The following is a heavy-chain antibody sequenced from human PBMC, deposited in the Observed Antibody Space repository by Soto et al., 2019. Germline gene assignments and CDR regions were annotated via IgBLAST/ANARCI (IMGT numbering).Heavy chain of an antibody. D-gene: IGHD1-26*01. CDR2: IYHSGST. J-gene: IGHJ4*02. Sequence: QVQLQESGPGLVKPSGTLSLTCAVSGGSISSSNRWSWIRQPPGKGLEWIGEIYHSGSTNYNPSLKCRVTISVDKSKNQFSLKLSSVTAADTAVYYCARSASYGGGYFDYWGQGTLVTVSS. CDR1: GGSISSSNR. CDR3: ARSASYGGGYFDY. V-gene: IGHV4-4*02.